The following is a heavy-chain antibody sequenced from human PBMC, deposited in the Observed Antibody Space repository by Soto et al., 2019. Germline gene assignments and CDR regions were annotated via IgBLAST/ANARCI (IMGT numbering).Heavy chain of an antibody. J-gene: IGHJ4*02. CDR3: ARDMPYGAGSLAGCDY. Sequence: SETLSLTCSVSGVSITGSYWSWIRQPPGKTLEWIGYVYHSGTTTYNLSLKSRVSISVDTSKNQFSLRLTSVIAADTAVYYCARDMPYGAGSLAGCDYWGQGILVTVSS. V-gene: IGHV4-59*01. CDR1: GVSITGSY. D-gene: IGHD1-26*01. CDR2: VYHSGTT.